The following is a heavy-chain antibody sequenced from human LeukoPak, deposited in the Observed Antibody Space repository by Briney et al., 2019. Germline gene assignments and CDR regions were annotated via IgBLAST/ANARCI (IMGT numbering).Heavy chain of an antibody. V-gene: IGHV1-69*04. CDR2: IIPILGIA. D-gene: IGHD6-19*01. Sequence: GASVKVSCKASGGTFSSYAISWVRQAPGQGLEWMGRIIPILGIANYAQKFQGRVTITADKSTSTAYMELSSLRSEDTAAYYCAREPRIAVAGAKLFDYWGQGTLVTVSS. CDR1: GGTFSSYA. J-gene: IGHJ4*02. CDR3: AREPRIAVAGAKLFDY.